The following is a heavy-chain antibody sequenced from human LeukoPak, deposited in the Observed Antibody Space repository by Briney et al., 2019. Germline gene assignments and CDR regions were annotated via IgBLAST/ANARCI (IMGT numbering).Heavy chain of an antibody. CDR2: INPNSGGT. D-gene: IGHD3-22*01. CDR3: ARDLDYYDSSGYDFDY. J-gene: IGHJ4*02. V-gene: IGHV1-2*02. Sequence: ASMKVSCKASGYTFTGYYMHWVRQAPGQGLEWMGWINPNSGGTNYAQKFQGRVTMTRDTSISTAYMELSRLRSDDTAVYYCARDLDYYDSSGYDFDYWGQGTLVTVSS. CDR1: GYTFTGYY.